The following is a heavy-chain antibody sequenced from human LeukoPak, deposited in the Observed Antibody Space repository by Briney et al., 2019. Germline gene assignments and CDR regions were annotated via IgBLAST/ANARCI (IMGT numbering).Heavy chain of an antibody. V-gene: IGHV1-18*01. CDR1: GYTLTSHG. J-gene: IGHJ4*02. CDR2: INGYNGNT. CDR3: ARDMFEGQWLVEVFDY. D-gene: IGHD6-19*01. Sequence: ASVKVSRKASGYTLTSHGISWVRQAPGQGLEWMGWINGYNGNTNYAQSFQGRVTMTRDISTSTVYMELRSLTSDDTAVYFCARDMFEGQWLVEVFDYWGQGTLVTVSS.